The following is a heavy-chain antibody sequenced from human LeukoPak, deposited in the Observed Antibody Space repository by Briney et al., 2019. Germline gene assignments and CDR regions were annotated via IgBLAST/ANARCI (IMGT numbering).Heavy chain of an antibody. CDR1: RFTFSSYS. J-gene: IGHJ4*02. V-gene: IGHV3-21*01. CDR2: ISSSSSYI. CDR3: ARDKWDSSSSGYFDY. D-gene: IGHD6-6*01. Sequence: PGGSLRLSCAASRFTFSSYSMNWVRQAPGKGLEWVSSISSSSSYIYYADSVKGRFAISRDNAKNSLYLQMNSLRAEDTAVYYCARDKWDSSSSGYFDYWGQGTLVTVSS.